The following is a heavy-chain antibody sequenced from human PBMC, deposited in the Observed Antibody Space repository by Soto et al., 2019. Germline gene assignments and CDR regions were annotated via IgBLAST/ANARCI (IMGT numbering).Heavy chain of an antibody. CDR3: PRGANGDYDY. CDR2: VSAGAIST. V-gene: IGHV3-23*01. CDR1: GFTFSSYA. J-gene: IGHJ4*02. Sequence: VQLLESGGGLVQPGGSLRLSCAASGFTFSSYAMSWVRQAPGRGLEWVSAVSAGAISTYYADSVKGRFTISRDNSKNVLYLQMNSLRGDDMAIYYCPRGANGDYDYWGQGTLVTVSS. D-gene: IGHD4-17*01.